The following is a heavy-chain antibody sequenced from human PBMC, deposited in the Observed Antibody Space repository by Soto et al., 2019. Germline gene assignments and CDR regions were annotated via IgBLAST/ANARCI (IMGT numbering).Heavy chain of an antibody. CDR2: IIPIFGTA. D-gene: IGHD6-19*01. V-gene: IGHV1-69*01. CDR1: GGTFSSYS. Sequence: ASVKVSFKASGGTFSSYSISWVRQAPGQWLELMGGIIPIFGTANYAQKFQGRVTITADESTSTAYMELSSLRSEDTAVYYCESGGRGWYGHDYYVTEVWGQGTTVTVSS. J-gene: IGHJ6*02. CDR3: ESGGRGWYGHDYYVTEV.